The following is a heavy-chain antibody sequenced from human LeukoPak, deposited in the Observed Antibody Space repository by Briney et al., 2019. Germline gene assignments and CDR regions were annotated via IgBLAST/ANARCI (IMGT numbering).Heavy chain of an antibody. Sequence: SETLSLTCTVSGGSISSYYWSWIRQPPGKGLEWIGYIYYSGSANYNPSLKSRVTISVDTSKNQFSLKLSSVTAADTAVYYCARDSVVRGASGYGMDVWGQGTTVTVSS. CDR1: GGSISSYY. J-gene: IGHJ6*02. D-gene: IGHD3-10*01. V-gene: IGHV4-59*01. CDR3: ARDSVVRGASGYGMDV. CDR2: IYYSGSA.